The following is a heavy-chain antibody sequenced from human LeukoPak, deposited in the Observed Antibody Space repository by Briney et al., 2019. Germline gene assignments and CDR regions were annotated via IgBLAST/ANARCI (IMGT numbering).Heavy chain of an antibody. V-gene: IGHV3-48*04. CDR1: GFDFSSFS. Sequence: PGGSLRLSCAASGFDFSSFSMSWVRQAPGKGLEWVSYISSSSTTIYYADSVKGRFTISRDNAKNSLYLQMSGLRAEDTAVYYCARRVSTSESFSFDYWGQGTLVTVSS. J-gene: IGHJ4*02. D-gene: IGHD3-10*01. CDR2: ISSSSTTI. CDR3: ARRVSTSESFSFDY.